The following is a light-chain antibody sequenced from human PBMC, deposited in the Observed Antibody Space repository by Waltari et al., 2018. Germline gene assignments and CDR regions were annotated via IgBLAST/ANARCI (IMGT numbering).Light chain of an antibody. J-gene: IGKJ5*01. CDR1: QSVGTY. CDR3: HQRSNWPIT. V-gene: IGKV3-11*01. CDR2: DAS. Sequence: EIVLTQSPATLSLSPGERATLSCRASQSVGTYLVWYQQKPGQTPRLVIYDASTRATGIPARFSGSGSGTDFTLTISSLEPEDFAVYYCHQRSNWPITFGQGTRLEIK.